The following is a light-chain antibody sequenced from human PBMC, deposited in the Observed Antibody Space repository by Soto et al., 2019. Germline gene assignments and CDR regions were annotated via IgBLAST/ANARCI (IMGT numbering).Light chain of an antibody. V-gene: IGKV1-33*01. CDR3: QQYDNLPLT. J-gene: IGKJ4*01. CDR2: DAS. CDR1: QSISNW. Sequence: DIQMTQSPATLSASVGDRVTITCRASQSISNWLAWYQQKSGKAPKLLIYDASDLETGVPSRFSGSGSGTDFTFTINSLQPEDIATYYCQQYDNLPLTFGGGTKVDNK.